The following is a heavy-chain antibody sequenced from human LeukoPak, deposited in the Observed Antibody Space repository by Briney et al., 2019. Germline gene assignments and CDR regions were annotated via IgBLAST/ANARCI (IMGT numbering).Heavy chain of an antibody. CDR3: ARAPLTYYDHVWGSYKSSYYYMDV. CDR2: IYYSGST. Sequence: SETLSLTCTVSGGSISSYYWSWIRQPPGKGLEWIGYIYYSGSTNYNPSLKSRVTISVDTSKNQFSLKLSSVTAADTAVYYCARAPLTYYDHVWGSYKSSYYYMDVWGKGTTVTVSS. J-gene: IGHJ6*03. CDR1: GGSISSYY. V-gene: IGHV4-59*01. D-gene: IGHD3-16*01.